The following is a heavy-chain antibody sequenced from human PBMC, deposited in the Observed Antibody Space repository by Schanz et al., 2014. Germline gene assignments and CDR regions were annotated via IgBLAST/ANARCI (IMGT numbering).Heavy chain of an antibody. CDR1: GLTFTSNV. CDR2: ISGGGGGYR. V-gene: IGHV3-23*04. Sequence: EVQLVESGGGLVQPGGSLRLSCSVSGLTFTSNVIHWVRQAPGKGLEWVSTISGGGGGYRPYADSVKGRFTISRDNTINTLSLQMNSLSADDTAVYYCAKGQGAVINNWYFDLWGRGTLVTVSS. J-gene: IGHJ2*01. D-gene: IGHD2-21*01. CDR3: AKGQGAVINNWYFDL.